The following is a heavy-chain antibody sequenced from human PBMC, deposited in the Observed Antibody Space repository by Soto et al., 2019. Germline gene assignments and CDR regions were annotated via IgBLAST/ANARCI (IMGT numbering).Heavy chain of an antibody. J-gene: IGHJ5*02. V-gene: IGHV3-73*01. Sequence: PGGSLRLSCAASGFTFSGSAMQWVRQASGKGLEWVGRIRSKANSYATAYAASVKGRFNIYRDDSKNTAYLQMNSLKTEDTAVYYCTTNYYDSSTYPGDHWGQGTLVTVYS. CDR3: TTNYYDSSTYPGDH. CDR2: IRSKANSYAT. CDR1: GFTFSGSA. D-gene: IGHD3-22*01.